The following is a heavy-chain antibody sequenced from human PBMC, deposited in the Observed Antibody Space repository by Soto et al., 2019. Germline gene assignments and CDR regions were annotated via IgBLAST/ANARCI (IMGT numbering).Heavy chain of an antibody. CDR3: ARLAFLWGGFDP. CDR2: ISGSGRTR. J-gene: IGHJ5*02. V-gene: IGHV3-11*01. Sequence: QVQLVESGGGLVKPGGSLRLSCAASGIVFSDYMSWVRQAPGKGLEWLSYISGSGRTRYSADSVKGRFTISRDNATNSLYLQMNNVRAEGPAVYYCARLAFLWGGFDPWGQGTLVTVSS. D-gene: IGHD3-16*01. CDR1: GIVFSDY.